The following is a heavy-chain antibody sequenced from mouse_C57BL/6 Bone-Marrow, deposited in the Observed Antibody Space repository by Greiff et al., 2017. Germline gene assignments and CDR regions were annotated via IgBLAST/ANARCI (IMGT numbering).Heavy chain of an antibody. CDR1: GYAFTNYL. CDR2: INPGSGGT. Sequence: VQLQQSGAELVRPGTSVKVSCKASGYAFTNYLIEWVQQRPGQGLEWIGVINPGSGGTNYTEKFKGKATLTADKSSSTAYLQLSSLTSEDAAVHFCARKGYDGYHWYFDVRGTGTTVTVSS. V-gene: IGHV1-54*01. CDR3: ARKGYDGYHWYFDV. D-gene: IGHD2-3*01. J-gene: IGHJ1*03.